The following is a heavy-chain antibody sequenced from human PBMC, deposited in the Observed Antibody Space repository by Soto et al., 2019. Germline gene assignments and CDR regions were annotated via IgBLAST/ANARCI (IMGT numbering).Heavy chain of an antibody. V-gene: IGHV5-51*01. CDR1: GYSFTSYW. CDR3: ARSRLGESSIAAPAGGYYFDY. D-gene: IGHD6-6*01. Sequence: PGESLKISCKGSGYSFTSYWIGWVRQMPGKGLEWMGIIYPGDSDTRYSPSFQGQVTISADKSISTAYLQWSSLKASDTAMYYCARSRLGESSIAAPAGGYYFDYWGQGTLVTVSS. CDR2: IYPGDSDT. J-gene: IGHJ4*02.